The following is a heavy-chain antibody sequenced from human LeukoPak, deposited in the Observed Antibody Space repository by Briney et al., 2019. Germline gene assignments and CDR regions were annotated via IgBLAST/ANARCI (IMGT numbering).Heavy chain of an antibody. V-gene: IGHV4-39*01. D-gene: IGHD6-13*01. J-gene: IGHJ4*02. Sequence: SETLSLTCTVSGGSISSSSYYWGWIRQPPGKGLEWIGSVYYSGNTYYNPSLKSRVTRSVDTSKNQFSLKLSSVTAADTAVYYCARRVFGPLSYYFDYWGQGTLVTVSS. CDR3: ARRVFGPLSYYFDY. CDR1: GGSISSSSYY. CDR2: VYYSGNT.